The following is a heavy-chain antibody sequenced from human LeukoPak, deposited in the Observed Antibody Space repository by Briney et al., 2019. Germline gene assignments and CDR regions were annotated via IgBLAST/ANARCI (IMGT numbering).Heavy chain of an antibody. D-gene: IGHD6-13*01. CDR1: GYSISRGYY. CDR2: IYHSGST. V-gene: IGHV4-38-2*01. Sequence: SETLSLTCAVSGYSISRGYYWGWIRQPPGKGLEWIGSIYHSGSTYYNPSLKSRVTISVDTSKNQFSPKLSSVTAADTAVYYCLAISSWYYFDYWGQGTLVTVSS. CDR3: LAISSWYYFDY. J-gene: IGHJ4*02.